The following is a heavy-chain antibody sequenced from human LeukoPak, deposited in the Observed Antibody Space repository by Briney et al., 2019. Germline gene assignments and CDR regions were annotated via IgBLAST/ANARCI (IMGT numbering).Heavy chain of an antibody. Sequence: GGTLTLSGAASGFTFSSYSMNWVRQAPGKGLEWFSSISSSNSIYSADSVNGRFTISRDNAKNSLYLQMNSLRAEDTAVYYCARDRRQGYYYDSSGYFDYWGQGTLVTVSS. D-gene: IGHD3-22*01. V-gene: IGHV3-21*01. CDR1: GFTFSSYS. CDR2: ISSSNSI. CDR3: ARDRRQGYYYDSSGYFDY. J-gene: IGHJ4*02.